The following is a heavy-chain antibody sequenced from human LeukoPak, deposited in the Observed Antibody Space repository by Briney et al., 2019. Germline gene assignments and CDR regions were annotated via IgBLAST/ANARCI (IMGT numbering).Heavy chain of an antibody. J-gene: IGHJ5*02. Sequence: SETLSLTCTVAGGSISSYYWSWIRQPPGKGLEWIGYIYYSGSANYNPSLKSRVTISVDTSKNQFSLKLSSVTAADTAVYYCARLESRNWFDPWGQGTLVTVSS. CDR3: ARLESRNWFDP. CDR1: GGSISSYY. V-gene: IGHV4-59*08. CDR2: IYYSGSA.